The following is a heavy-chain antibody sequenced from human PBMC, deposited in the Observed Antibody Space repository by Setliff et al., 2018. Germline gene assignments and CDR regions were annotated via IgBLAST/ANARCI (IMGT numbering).Heavy chain of an antibody. CDR1: GYNFITFG. CDR3: ARDRPEVVIDAARALFDY. J-gene: IGHJ4*02. V-gene: IGHV1-18*01. CDR2: ISPYNGDA. Sequence: GASVKVSCKTSGYNFITFGVNWVRQVPGQGFEWMGWISPYNGDADYAQKFQGRVTMTTDTSTSTAYMELRSLRSDDTAVYYCARDRPEVVIDAARALFDYWGQGALVTVSS. D-gene: IGHD2-15*01.